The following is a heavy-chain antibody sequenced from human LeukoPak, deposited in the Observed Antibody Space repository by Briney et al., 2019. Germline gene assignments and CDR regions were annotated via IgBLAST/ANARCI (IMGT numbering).Heavy chain of an antibody. CDR2: ISYDEDNK. CDR3: ARSPTRSLRVGEFDF. CDR1: GFPFSYYS. D-gene: IGHD1-26*01. J-gene: IGHJ4*02. Sequence: PGGSLRLSCAASGFPFSYYSMHWVRQAPGKGLEWVAVISYDEDNKYYADSVKGRFAISRDNSKDTLYLQMNSLRAGDTAVYYCARSPTRSLRVGEFDFWGQGTLVTASS. V-gene: IGHV3-30*09.